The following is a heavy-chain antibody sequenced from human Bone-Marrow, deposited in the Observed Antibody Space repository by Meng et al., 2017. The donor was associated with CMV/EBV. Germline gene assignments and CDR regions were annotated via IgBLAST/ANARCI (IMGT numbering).Heavy chain of an antibody. CDR1: GYTFTSYY. CDR2: IIPIFGTA. J-gene: IGHJ5*02. CDR3: ARTYCSSTSCYQGWFDP. Sequence: SVKVSCKASGYTFTSYYTHWVRQAPGQGLEWMGGIIPIFGTANYAQKFQGRVTITTDESTSTAYMELSSLRSEDTAVYYCARTYCSSTSCYQGWFDPWGQGTLVTVSS. D-gene: IGHD2-2*01. V-gene: IGHV1-69*05.